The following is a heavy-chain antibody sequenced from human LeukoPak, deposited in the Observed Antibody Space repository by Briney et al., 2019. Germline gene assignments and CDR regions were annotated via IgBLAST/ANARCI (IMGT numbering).Heavy chain of an antibody. V-gene: IGHV1-2*02. D-gene: IGHD1-1*01. CDR2: INPNSGGT. Sequence: GASVKVSCKASGSTFTGYYMHWVRQAPGQGLEWMGWINPNSGGTNYAQKFQGRITMTRDTSISTAYMELSRLRSDDTAVYYCAREGGTTWGEFDYWGQGTLVTVSS. J-gene: IGHJ4*02. CDR1: GSTFTGYY. CDR3: AREGGTTWGEFDY.